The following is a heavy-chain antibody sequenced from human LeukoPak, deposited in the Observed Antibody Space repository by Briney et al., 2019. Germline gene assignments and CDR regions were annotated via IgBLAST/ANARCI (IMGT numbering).Heavy chain of an antibody. D-gene: IGHD3-3*01. J-gene: IGHJ3*02. V-gene: IGHV3-7*03. CDR2: IKQDGSEK. Sequence: QTGGSLRLSCAASGFTFSSYWMNWVRQAPGKELEWVANIKQDGSEKYYVDSVKGRFTISRDNTKNSLYLQMNSLRAEDTAVYYCARGHDFWMAHAFDIWGQGTMVTVSS. CDR1: GFTFSSYW. CDR3: ARGHDFWMAHAFDI.